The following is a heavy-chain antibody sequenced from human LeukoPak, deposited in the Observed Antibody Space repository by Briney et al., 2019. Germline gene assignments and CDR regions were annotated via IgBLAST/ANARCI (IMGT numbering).Heavy chain of an antibody. CDR2: ISNDGRNK. J-gene: IGHJ4*02. CDR3: ARDIVVVTSWYFDY. V-gene: IGHV3-30*03. Sequence: GGSLRLSCAASGFTYGIHWVRQAPGKGLEWVTVISNDGRNKYYADSVKGRFTISRDNSKNTLYLQMNSLRAEDTAVYYCARDIVVVTSWYFDYWGQGTLVTVSS. CDR1: GFTYG. D-gene: IGHD2-21*02.